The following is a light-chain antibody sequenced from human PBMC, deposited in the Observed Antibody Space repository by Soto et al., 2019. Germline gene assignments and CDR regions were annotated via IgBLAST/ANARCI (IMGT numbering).Light chain of an antibody. CDR1: SSDIGRNT. V-gene: IGLV1-44*01. CDR3: AAWDDSLNGLV. CDR2: NNN. Sequence: QSVLTQPPSASGTPGQRVTISCCESSSDIGRNTVNWYQQLPGTAPKLLIYNNNQRPSGVPDRFSGSKSGTSASLATSGLQSEDEADYYCAAWDDSLNGLVFGTGTKVTVL. J-gene: IGLJ1*01.